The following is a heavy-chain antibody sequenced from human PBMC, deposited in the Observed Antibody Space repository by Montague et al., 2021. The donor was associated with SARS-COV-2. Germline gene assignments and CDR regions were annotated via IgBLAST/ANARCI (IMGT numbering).Heavy chain of an antibody. CDR1: GGSISSSSYY. V-gene: IGHV4-39*01. D-gene: IGHD2-2*01. CDR2: IHYSGST. J-gene: IGHJ5*02. CDR3: AAQSSGGYCSSSSCYVWFDP. Sequence: SETLSLTCTVSGGSISSSSYYWGWIRQPPGKGLEWIGSIHYSGSTYYNPSLKSRVTISVDTSKKHSSLKLSSVTAADTAVYFCAAQSSGGYCSSSSCYVWFDPWGQGTLVTVSS.